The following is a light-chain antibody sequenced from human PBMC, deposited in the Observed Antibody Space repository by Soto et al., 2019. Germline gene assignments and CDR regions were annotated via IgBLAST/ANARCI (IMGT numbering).Light chain of an antibody. CDR1: QTVGRN. CDR3: QQRSNWPLT. V-gene: IGKV3-11*01. Sequence: EIVLTQSPGTLSLSPGDRATLSCRASQTVGRNLAWYQQKPGQAPRLLIYDASNRATGIPARFSGSGSGTDFTLTISSLEPEDFAVYYCQQRSNWPLTFGQGTRLEI. J-gene: IGKJ5*01. CDR2: DAS.